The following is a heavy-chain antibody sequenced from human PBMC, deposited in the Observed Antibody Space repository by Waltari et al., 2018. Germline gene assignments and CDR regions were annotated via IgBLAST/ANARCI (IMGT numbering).Heavy chain of an antibody. J-gene: IGHJ2*01. D-gene: IGHD4-4*01. CDR3: ARHKVGNSGWYFDL. CDR2: IYHSGST. V-gene: IGHV4-38-2*01. CDR1: GYSISSGYY. Sequence: QVQLQESGPGLVKPSETLSLTCAVSGYSISSGYYWGWLRQPPGKGLEWIGSIYHSGSTYYNPSLKSRVTISVDTSKNQFSLKLSSVTAADTAVYYCARHKVGNSGWYFDLWGRGTLVTVSS.